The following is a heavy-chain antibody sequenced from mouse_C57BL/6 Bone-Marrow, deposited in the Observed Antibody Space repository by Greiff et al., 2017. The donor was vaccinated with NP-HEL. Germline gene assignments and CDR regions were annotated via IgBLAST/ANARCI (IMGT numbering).Heavy chain of an antibody. CDR2: INPNNGGT. CDR1: GYTFTDYY. V-gene: IGHV1-26*01. J-gene: IGHJ1*03. CDR3: ARLVLTDPYWYFDV. D-gene: IGHD1-1*01. Sequence: EVQLQQSGPELVKPGASVKISCKASGYTFTDYYMNWVKQSHGKSLEWIGDINPNNGGTSYNQKFKGKATLTVDKSSSTAYMELRSLTSEDSAVYYCARLVLTDPYWYFDVWGTGTTVTVSS.